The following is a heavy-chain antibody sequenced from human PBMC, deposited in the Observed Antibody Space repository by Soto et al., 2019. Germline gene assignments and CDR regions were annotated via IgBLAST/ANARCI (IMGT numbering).Heavy chain of an antibody. CDR3: AMFPGYTYHIDLLDS. CDR1: GDSVTSGNYY. V-gene: IGHV4-61*01. Sequence: SENLSLTCTVSGDSVTSGNYYWCWIRQPPGKGLEWIGHIYYGGSTNYSPSLKSRVTISLDTPNNQFSLKVTSVTAADTAVYYCAMFPGYTYHIDLLDSRAQRTLV. J-gene: IGHJ5*01. D-gene: IGHD5-18*01. CDR2: IYYGGST.